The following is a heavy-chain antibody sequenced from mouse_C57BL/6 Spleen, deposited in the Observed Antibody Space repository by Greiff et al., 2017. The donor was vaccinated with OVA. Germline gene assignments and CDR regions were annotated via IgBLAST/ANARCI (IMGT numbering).Heavy chain of an antibody. CDR1: GYAFSSSW. Sequence: QLQESGPELVKPGASVKVSCKASGYAFSSSWMNWVKQRPGKGLEWIGRIYPGDGDTNYNGKFKGKATLTADKSSSTAYMQLSSLTSEDSAVYFCARSAYDGAWFAYWGQGTLVTVSA. J-gene: IGHJ3*01. V-gene: IGHV1-82*01. CDR2: IYPGDGDT. CDR3: ARSAYDGAWFAY. D-gene: IGHD2-12*01.